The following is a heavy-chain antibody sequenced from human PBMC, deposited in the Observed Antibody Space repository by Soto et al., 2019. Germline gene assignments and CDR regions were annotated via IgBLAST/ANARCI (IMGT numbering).Heavy chain of an antibody. V-gene: IGHV3-23*01. CDR1: GFTFSSYA. CDR2: ISGSGGST. D-gene: IGHD1-26*01. Sequence: EVQLLESGGGLVQPGGSLRLSCAASGFTFSSYAMRWVRQAPGKGLEWVSAISGSGGSTYYADSVKGRFTISRDNSKNTVDLQMNSLRGEDTAVYYCARRGSGSYYDCWGQGTLVTVSS. J-gene: IGHJ4*02. CDR3: ARRGSGSYYDC.